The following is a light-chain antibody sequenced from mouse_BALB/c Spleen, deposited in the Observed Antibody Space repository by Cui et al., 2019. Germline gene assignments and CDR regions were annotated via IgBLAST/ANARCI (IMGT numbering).Light chain of an antibody. CDR1: SSVSY. V-gene: IGKV4-68*01. J-gene: IGKJ5*01. CDR2: LTS. CDR3: QQWSSNPLT. Sequence: QIVLTQSPAIMSASPGVKVTMTCSASSSVSYMYWYQQKPRSSPKPWIYLTSNLASGVPARFSGSGSGTSYSLTISSMEAEDAATYYCQQWSSNPLTFGAGTKLELK.